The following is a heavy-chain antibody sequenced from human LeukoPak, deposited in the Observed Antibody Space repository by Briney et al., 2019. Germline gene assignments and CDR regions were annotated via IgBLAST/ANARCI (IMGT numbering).Heavy chain of an antibody. CDR2: ISWDGGIT. CDR3: AKDSNTGGYSFGS. Sequence: GSLRLSCAASGFTFHHYSMHWVHQPPGKGLEWVSLISWDGGITYYADSVRGRFTISRDNGKNSLSLEMNSLRTEDTALYYCAKDSNTGGYSFGSWGQGTLVTVTS. CDR1: GFTFHHYS. V-gene: IGHV3-43*01. D-gene: IGHD5-12*01. J-gene: IGHJ4*02.